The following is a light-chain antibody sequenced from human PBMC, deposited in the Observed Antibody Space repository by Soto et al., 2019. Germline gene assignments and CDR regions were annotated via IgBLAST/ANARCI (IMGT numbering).Light chain of an antibody. J-gene: IGLJ1*01. CDR3: GSYTSSSTLYV. Sequence: QSVLTQPAPVSGSPGQSITISCTGTSSDVGGSNYVSWYQQHPGKAPKLMIYDVSNRPSGVSNRFSGSKSGNTASLTISGLQAEDEADYYCGSYTSSSTLYVFGTGTKLTVL. CDR2: DVS. CDR1: SSDVGGSNY. V-gene: IGLV2-14*01.